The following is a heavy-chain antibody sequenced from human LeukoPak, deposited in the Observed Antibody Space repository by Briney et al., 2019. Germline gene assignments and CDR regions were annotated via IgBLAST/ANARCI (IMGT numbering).Heavy chain of an antibody. Sequence: GGSLRLSCAASGLTFSSYGMNWVRQAPGKGLEWVSAISGSGDSTYHADSVRGRFTVSRDNSKNTLYLQMKSLSAEDTAVYYCAKVTGSGSYLADAFDIWGHGTVVTVSS. CDR1: GLTFSSYG. J-gene: IGHJ3*02. CDR2: ISGSGDST. V-gene: IGHV3-23*01. CDR3: AKVTGSGSYLADAFDI. D-gene: IGHD3-10*01.